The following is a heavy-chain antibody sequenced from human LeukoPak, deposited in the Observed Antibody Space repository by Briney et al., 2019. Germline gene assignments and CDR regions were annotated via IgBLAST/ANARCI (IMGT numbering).Heavy chain of an antibody. D-gene: IGHD3-10*01. J-gene: IGHJ4*02. V-gene: IGHV4-59*12. CDR1: GGSISSYY. CDR2: IYYSGYT. Sequence: PSETLSLTCTVSGGSISSYYWSWIRQPPGKGLEWIGYIYYSGYTNYNPSLKSRVTMPVDTSKNQFSLKLSSVTAADTAVYYCARAGVYGSGSSDYWGQGTLVTVSS. CDR3: ARAGVYGSGSSDY.